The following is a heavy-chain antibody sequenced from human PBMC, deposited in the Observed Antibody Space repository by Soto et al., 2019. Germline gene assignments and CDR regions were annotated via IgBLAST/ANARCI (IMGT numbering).Heavy chain of an antibody. D-gene: IGHD1-26*01. Sequence: QVQLVQSGAEVKKPGSSVKVSCKASGGTFSSYAISWVRQAPGQGIEWMGGIIPIFGTANYAQKFKGRVTITADESTSTAYMELSSLRSEDTAVYYCARVIVGATPKDYWGQGTLVTVSS. CDR3: ARVIVGATPKDY. V-gene: IGHV1-69*01. J-gene: IGHJ4*02. CDR2: IIPIFGTA. CDR1: GGTFSSYA.